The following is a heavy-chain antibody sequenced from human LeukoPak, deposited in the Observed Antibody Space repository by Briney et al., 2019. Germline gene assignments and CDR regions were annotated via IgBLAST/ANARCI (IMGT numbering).Heavy chain of an antibody. D-gene: IGHD1/OR15-1a*01. V-gene: IGHV1-8*01. CDR2: MNPNSGNT. Sequence: ASVKVSCKASGYTFTSYDINWVRQATGQGREWMGWMNPNSGNTGYAQKFQGRVTMTRNTSISTAYMELSSLRSEDTAVYYCARSSGNKDAFDIWGQGTMVTVSS. CDR1: GYTFTSYD. CDR3: ARSSGNKDAFDI. J-gene: IGHJ3*02.